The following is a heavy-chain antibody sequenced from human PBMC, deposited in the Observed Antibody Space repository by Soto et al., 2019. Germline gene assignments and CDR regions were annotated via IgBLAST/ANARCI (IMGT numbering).Heavy chain of an antibody. V-gene: IGHV4-59*01. CDR3: SRAPRSAMTDS. J-gene: IGHJ4*02. CDR1: NGSISNYY. CDR2: VYYSGTT. Sequence: SETLSLTCTVSNGSISNYYWTWIRQPPGKGLEWIGFVYYSGTTNYNPSLKSRVTMSVHTPKNQFSLKLRSVTPADTAIYYCSRAPRSAMTDSWGQETLVTVSS.